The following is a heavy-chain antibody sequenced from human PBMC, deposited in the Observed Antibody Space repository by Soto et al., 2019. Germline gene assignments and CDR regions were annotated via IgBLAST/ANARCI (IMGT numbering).Heavy chain of an antibody. CDR2: VWYDGSNK. CDR3: ARGAGYNDRFDRAYWDY. D-gene: IGHD3-22*01. CDR1: GFTFSSYG. J-gene: IGHJ4*02. V-gene: IGHV3-33*01. Sequence: QVQLVECGGGVVQPGRSLRLSCAASGFTFSSYGMHWVRQAPGKGLNWVAVVWYDGSNKYYADSVKGRFTISRDNSKNTVYVQMNSLRAEDTAVYYCARGAGYNDRFDRAYWDYWGQGTLVTVSS.